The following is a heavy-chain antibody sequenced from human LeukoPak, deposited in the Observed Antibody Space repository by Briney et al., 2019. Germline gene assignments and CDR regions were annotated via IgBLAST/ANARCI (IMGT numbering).Heavy chain of an antibody. D-gene: IGHD2-15*01. CDR2: ISSSSITI. Sequence: GGSLRLSCAASGFTFSSYSLNWVRQAPGRGLEWVSFISSSSITIYYADSVKGRFTISRDNAEKSLYLQMNSLRAEDTAVYYCARDRGGSYSAIDYWGQGTLVTVSS. CDR1: GFTFSSYS. J-gene: IGHJ4*02. CDR3: ARDRGGSYSAIDY. V-gene: IGHV3-48*04.